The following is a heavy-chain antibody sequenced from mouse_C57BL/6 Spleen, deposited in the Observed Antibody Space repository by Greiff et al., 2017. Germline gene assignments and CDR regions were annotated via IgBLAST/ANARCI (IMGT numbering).Heavy chain of an antibody. CDR1: GFSLTSYG. D-gene: IGHD1-1*01. J-gene: IGHJ1*03. V-gene: IGHV2-2*01. CDR3: ARDYYGSRGDCYFDV. Sequence: QVQLQQSGPGLVQPSQSLSITCTVSGFSLTSYGVHWVRQSPGKGLEWLGVIWSGGSTDYNAAFISRLSISKDNSKSQVFFKMNILQADDTAIYYCARDYYGSRGDCYFDVWGTGTTVTVSS. CDR2: IWSGGST.